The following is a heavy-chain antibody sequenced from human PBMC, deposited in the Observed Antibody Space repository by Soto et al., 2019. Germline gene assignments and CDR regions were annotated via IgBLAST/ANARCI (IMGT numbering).Heavy chain of an antibody. D-gene: IGHD6-13*01. Sequence: SGPTLVNPTQTLTLTCTFSGFSLSTSGVGVGWIRQPPGKALEWLALIYWDDDKRYSPSLKSRLTITKDTSKNQVVLTMTNMDPVDTATYYCARNRIAEAGTLFWFDPWGQGTLVTVSS. V-gene: IGHV2-5*02. J-gene: IGHJ5*02. CDR1: GFSLSTSGVG. CDR3: ARNRIAEAGTLFWFDP. CDR2: IYWDDDK.